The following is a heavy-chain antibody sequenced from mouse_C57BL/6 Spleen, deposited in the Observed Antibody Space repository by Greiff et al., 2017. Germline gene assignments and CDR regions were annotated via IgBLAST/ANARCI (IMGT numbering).Heavy chain of an antibody. CDR2: ITPSNGGT. J-gene: IGHJ2*01. V-gene: IGHV1-53*01. D-gene: IGHD3-3*01. CDR1: GYTFTSYW. Sequence: QVQLQQSGTELVKPGASVKLSCKASGYTFTSYWMHWVKQRPGQGLEWIGNITPSNGGTNYNEKFKSKATLTADRSSSTAYMQLSSLTSEDSAVYYCASSRGWYCVDYWGQDTTLTVST. CDR3: ASSRGWYCVDY.